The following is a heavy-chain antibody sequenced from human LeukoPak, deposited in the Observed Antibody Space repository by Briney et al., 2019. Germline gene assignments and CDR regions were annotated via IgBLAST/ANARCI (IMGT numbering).Heavy chain of an antibody. CDR3: AREYSSSSADYFEY. CDR2: IYYSGST. V-gene: IGHV4-30-4*01. J-gene: IGHJ4*02. Sequence: PSETLSLTCTVSGGSISSGDYYWSWIRQPPGKGLEWIGYIYYSGSTYYNPSLKSRVTISVDTSKNQFSLKLSSVTAADTAVYYCAREYSSSSADYFEYWGQGTLVTVSS. CDR1: GGSISSGDYY. D-gene: IGHD6-6*01.